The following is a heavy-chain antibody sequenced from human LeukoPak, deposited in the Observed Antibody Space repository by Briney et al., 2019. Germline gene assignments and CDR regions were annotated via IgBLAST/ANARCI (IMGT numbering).Heavy chain of an antibody. V-gene: IGHV3-43D*03. CDR1: GFTFDDYA. CDR2: ISWVGGST. D-gene: IGHD2-2*01. CDR3: AKGGYQLLLVNYMDV. Sequence: GGSLRLSCAASGFTFDDYAMHWVRQAPGKGLEWVSLISWVGGSTYYADSVKGRFTISRDNSKNSLYLQMNSLRAEDTALYYCAKGGYQLLLVNYMDVWGKGTTVTVSS. J-gene: IGHJ6*03.